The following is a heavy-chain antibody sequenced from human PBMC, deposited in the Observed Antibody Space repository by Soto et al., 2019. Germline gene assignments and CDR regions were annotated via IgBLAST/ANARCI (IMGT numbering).Heavy chain of an antibody. CDR2: IVVGSGNT. CDR3: AADPPHDYGDYVDDYGMDV. J-gene: IGHJ6*02. D-gene: IGHD4-17*01. Sequence: GASVKVSCKASGFTFTSSAVQWVRQARGQRLEWIGWIVVGSGNTNYAQKLQERVTITRDMSTSTAYMELSSLRSEDTAVYYCAADPPHDYGDYVDDYGMDVWGQGTTVTVSS. CDR1: GFTFTSSA. V-gene: IGHV1-58*01.